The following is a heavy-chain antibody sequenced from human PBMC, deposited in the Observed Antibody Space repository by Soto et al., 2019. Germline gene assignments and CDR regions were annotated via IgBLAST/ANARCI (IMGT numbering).Heavy chain of an antibody. CDR2: IYYSGST. V-gene: IGHV4-39*02. CDR1: GGSISSSSYY. J-gene: IGHJ6*02. D-gene: IGHD2-21*02. Sequence: SETLSLTCTVSGGSISSSSYYWGWVRHPPGKGLEWIESIYYSGSTYYNPSLKSRVTISVDTSKNQFSLKLSSVTAADTAVYYCARDYTVVTPDYYYRMDAWGQATTVTVS. CDR3: ARDYTVVTPDYYYRMDA.